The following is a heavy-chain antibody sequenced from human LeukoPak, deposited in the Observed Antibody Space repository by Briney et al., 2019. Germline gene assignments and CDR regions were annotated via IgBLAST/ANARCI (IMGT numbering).Heavy chain of an antibody. J-gene: IGHJ4*02. V-gene: IGHV3-33*01. D-gene: IGHD3-3*01. CDR3: ARGISAGVDIFDFYYTRTNY. CDR2: IWYDGADK. CDR1: GFTLSSYA. Sequence: PGGSLRLSCAASGFTLSSYAMHWVRQAPGKGLEWVAVIWYDGADKYYADSVKGRFTISRDNSENTLYLQVNSLRAEDTAVYYCARGISAGVDIFDFYYTRTNYWGQGTLVTVSS.